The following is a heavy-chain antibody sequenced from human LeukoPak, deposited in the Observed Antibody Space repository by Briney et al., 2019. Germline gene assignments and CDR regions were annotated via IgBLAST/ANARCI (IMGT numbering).Heavy chain of an antibody. CDR1: GYTFTSYA. CDR2: INTNTGNP. V-gene: IGHV7-4-1*02. Sequence: GASVKVSCKASGYTFTSYAMNWVRQAPGQGLEWMGWINTNTGNPTYAQGFTGRFVFSLDTSVSTAYLQISSLKAEDTAVYYCARTNYDFWSGYYFERYYYYMDVWGKGTTVTVSS. CDR3: ARTNYDFWSGYYFERYYYYMDV. D-gene: IGHD3-3*01. J-gene: IGHJ6*03.